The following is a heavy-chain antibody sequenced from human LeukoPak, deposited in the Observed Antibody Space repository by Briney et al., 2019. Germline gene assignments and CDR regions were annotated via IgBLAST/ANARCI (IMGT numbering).Heavy chain of an antibody. CDR1: GGSISSSSYY. J-gene: IGHJ6*03. D-gene: IGHD4-23*01. Sequence: SETLSLTCTVSGGSISSSSYYWGWIRQPPGKGLEWLGSIYYSGSTYYNPSLKSRVTISVDTSKNQFSLKLSSVTAADTAVYYCARVAVVTLFNYYYYMDVWGKGTTVTVSS. V-gene: IGHV4-39*01. CDR3: ARVAVVTLFNYYYYMDV. CDR2: IYYSGST.